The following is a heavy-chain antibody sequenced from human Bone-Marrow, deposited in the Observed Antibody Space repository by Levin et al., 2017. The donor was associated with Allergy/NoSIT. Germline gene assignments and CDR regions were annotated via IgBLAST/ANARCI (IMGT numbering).Heavy chain of an antibody. Sequence: GWSLRLSCTMSGFSVSFYYMSWVRQAPGKGLEWVSVIYSGGGNSYYTDSVKGRFTISRDTSTKTLYLQMNSLRPGDTAMYFCAGDRYGSATVWGRGTLVTVSS. CDR3: AGDRYGSATV. V-gene: IGHV3-53*01. J-gene: IGHJ4*02. CDR1: GFSVSFYY. D-gene: IGHD4-17*01. CDR2: IYSGGGNS.